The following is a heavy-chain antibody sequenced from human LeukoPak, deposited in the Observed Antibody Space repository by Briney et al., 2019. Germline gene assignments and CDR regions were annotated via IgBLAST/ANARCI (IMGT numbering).Heavy chain of an antibody. CDR1: GGSFSGYY. CDR3: ARGRYYGSGSYYLTDLYGGNKVFNY. Sequence: SETLSLTCAVYGGSFSGYYWSWLRQPPGKGLEWIGEINHSGSTNYNPSLKRRVTISVDTSKNQFSLKLSSVTAADTAVYYCARGRYYGSGSYYLTDLYGGNKVFNYWGQGTLVTVSS. J-gene: IGHJ4*02. D-gene: IGHD3-10*01. V-gene: IGHV4-34*01. CDR2: INHSGST.